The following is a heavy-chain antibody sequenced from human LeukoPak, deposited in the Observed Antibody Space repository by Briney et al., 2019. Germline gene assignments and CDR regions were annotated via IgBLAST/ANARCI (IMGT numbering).Heavy chain of an antibody. V-gene: IGHV4-30-4*08. D-gene: IGHD3-3*01. CDR2: IYYSGST. J-gene: IGHJ4*02. CDR3: ARYQSRLRFLEWLSNFDY. Sequence: SQTLPLTCTVSGGSISSGDYYWSWIRQPPGKGLEWIGYIYYSGSTYYNPSLKSRVTISVDTSKNQFSLKLSSVTAADTAVYYCARYQSRLRFLEWLSNFDYWGQGSLVTVSS. CDR1: GGSISSGDYY.